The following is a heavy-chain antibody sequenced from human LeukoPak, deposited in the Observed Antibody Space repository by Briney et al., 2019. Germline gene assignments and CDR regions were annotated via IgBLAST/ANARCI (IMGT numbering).Heavy chain of an antibody. CDR3: ARVGYGDYQVGAFDI. J-gene: IGHJ3*02. V-gene: IGHV4-59*01. CDR2: IYYSGST. Sequence: SETLSLTCTVSGGSISGYYWSWIRQPPGKGLEWIGYIYYSGSTNYNPSLKSRVTISVDTSKNQFSLKLSSVTAADTAVYYCARVGYGDYQVGAFDIWGQGTMVTVSS. D-gene: IGHD4-17*01. CDR1: GGSISGYY.